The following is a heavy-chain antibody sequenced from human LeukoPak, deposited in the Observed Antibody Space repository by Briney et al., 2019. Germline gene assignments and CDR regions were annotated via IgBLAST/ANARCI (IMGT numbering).Heavy chain of an antibody. V-gene: IGHV4-34*01. D-gene: IGHD5-12*01. CDR3: ARGATTDY. CDR2: INHSGST. Sequence: PSETLSLTCAVYGGSFSGCYWSWIRQPPGKGLEWIGEINHSGSTNYNPSLKSRVTISVDTSKNQFSLKLSSVTAADTAVYYCARGATTDYWGQGTLVTVSS. J-gene: IGHJ4*02. CDR1: GGSFSGCY.